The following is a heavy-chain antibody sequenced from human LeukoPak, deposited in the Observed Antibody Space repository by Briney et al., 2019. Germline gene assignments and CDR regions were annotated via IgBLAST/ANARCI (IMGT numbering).Heavy chain of an antibody. CDR2: IKQDGSEK. CDR3: ASTVGRYSYGYRSPGDYYYYMDV. J-gene: IGHJ6*03. Sequence: GGSLRLSCAASGFTFSSYWMSWVRQAPGKGLEWVANIKQDGSEKYYVDSVKGRFTISRDNAKNSLYLQTNSLRAEDTAVYYCASTVGRYSYGYRSPGDYYYYMDVWGKGTTVTVSS. V-gene: IGHV3-7*01. CDR1: GFTFSSYW. D-gene: IGHD5-18*01.